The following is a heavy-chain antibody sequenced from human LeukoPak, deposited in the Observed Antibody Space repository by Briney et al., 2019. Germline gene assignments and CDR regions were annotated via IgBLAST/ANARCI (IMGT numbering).Heavy chain of an antibody. J-gene: IGHJ4*02. CDR2: IYPGDSDS. CDR3: ARHRRSRRHANYNGFDY. CDR1: EYSFTNFW. V-gene: IGHV5-51*01. D-gene: IGHD4/OR15-4a*01. Sequence: GESLKISCKASEYSFTNFWIGWVRQMPGKGLEWMGIIYPGDSDSRYSPSFRGQVTISADKSINTANLQWSSLKASDTATYYCARHRRSRRHANYNGFDYWGQGTRVIVSS.